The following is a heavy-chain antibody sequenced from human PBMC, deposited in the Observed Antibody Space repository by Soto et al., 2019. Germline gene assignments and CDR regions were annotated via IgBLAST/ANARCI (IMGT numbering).Heavy chain of an antibody. CDR2: INHSGST. CDR3: ASHPYGDYVYFDL. Sequence: QVQLQQWGAGLLKPSGTLSLTCAVYGGSFSDYYWNWIRQPPGKGLEWIGKINHSGSTNYNPSLKSQVTLSIDPSKNQFSLRLSSVAAADTAVYYCASHPYGDYVYFDLWGRGTLVTVPS. J-gene: IGHJ2*01. V-gene: IGHV4-34*01. CDR1: GGSFSDYY. D-gene: IGHD4-17*01.